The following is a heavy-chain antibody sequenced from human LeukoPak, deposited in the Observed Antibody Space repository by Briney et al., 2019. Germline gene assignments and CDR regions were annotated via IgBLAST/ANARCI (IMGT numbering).Heavy chain of an antibody. CDR2: IYYSGST. D-gene: IGHD3-9*01. Sequence: PSETLSLTCTVSGGSISSYYWSWIRQPPGKGLEWIGYIYYSGSTNYNPSLKSRVTISVDTSKNQFSLKLSSVTAADTAVYYCARGLLLRYLPNYCMDVWGQGTTVTVSS. J-gene: IGHJ6*02. V-gene: IGHV4-59*08. CDR3: ARGLLLRYLPNYCMDV. CDR1: GGSISSYY.